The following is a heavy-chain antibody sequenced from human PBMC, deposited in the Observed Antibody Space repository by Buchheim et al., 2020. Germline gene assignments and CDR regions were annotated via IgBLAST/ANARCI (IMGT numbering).Heavy chain of an antibody. J-gene: IGHJ5*02. CDR3: ARGGLEWSAGWFDH. Sequence: QVQLQQWGAGLLKPSETLSLTCAVYGGSFSGYYWSWIRQPPGKGLEWIGEVNHSGSTNYNSSLKIRVTISVDTSKNQFSLKLSAVTAEDTAVYYCARGGLEWSAGWFDHWGQGTL. V-gene: IGHV4-34*01. CDR2: VNHSGST. CDR1: GGSFSGYY. D-gene: IGHD3-3*01.